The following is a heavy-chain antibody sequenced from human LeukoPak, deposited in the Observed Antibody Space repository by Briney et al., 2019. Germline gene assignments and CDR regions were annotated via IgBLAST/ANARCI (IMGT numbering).Heavy chain of an antibody. D-gene: IGHD3-10*01. CDR2: INYVGGT. J-gene: IGHJ6*03. Sequence: PSETLSLTCTVPDGSISGDYWSWIRQPPGKGLEWIGYINYVGGTNYNPSLRSRVTFSRDTSKNQFSLKLRSVTAADTAVYFCARLGYGSGTPYYYFYMDDWGTGTTVTVSS. CDR1: DGSISGDY. CDR3: ARLGYGSGTPYYYFYMDD. V-gene: IGHV4-59*01.